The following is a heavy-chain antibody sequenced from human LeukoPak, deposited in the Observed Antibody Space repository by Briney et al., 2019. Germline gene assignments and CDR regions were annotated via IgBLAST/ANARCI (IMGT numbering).Heavy chain of an antibody. CDR3: ARWSGIAVAGDFDY. D-gene: IGHD6-19*01. CDR1: GYTFTSYG. CDR2: ISAYNGYT. J-gene: IGHJ4*02. V-gene: IGHV1-18*01. Sequence: GASVKVSCKASGYTFTSYGISWVRQAPGRGLEWMGWISAYNGYTNYAQKLQGRVTMTTDTSTSTAYMELRSLRSDDTAVYYCARWSGIAVAGDFDYWGQGTLVTVSS.